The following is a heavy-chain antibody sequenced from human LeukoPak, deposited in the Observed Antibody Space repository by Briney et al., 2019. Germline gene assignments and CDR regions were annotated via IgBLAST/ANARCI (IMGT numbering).Heavy chain of an antibody. V-gene: IGHV3-23*01. CDR3: ARDRHSDSPVWPYFAY. D-gene: IGHD1-26*01. J-gene: IGHJ4*02. Sequence: QPGGSLRLSCAASGFTFSSYAMSWVRQAPGKGLEWVSAISGSGGSTYYADSVKGRFTISRDNSKNTLYLQMNSLRAEDTAVYYCARDRHSDSPVWPYFAYWGQGTLVTVSS. CDR1: GFTFSSYA. CDR2: ISGSGGST.